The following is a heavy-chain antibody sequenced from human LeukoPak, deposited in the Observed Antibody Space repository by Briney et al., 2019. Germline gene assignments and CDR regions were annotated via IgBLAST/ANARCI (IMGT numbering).Heavy chain of an antibody. V-gene: IGHV3-23*01. CDR2: IGGSGATT. CDR1: GFTFGSYA. CDR3: ARDPHDYGEGYFDY. J-gene: IGHJ4*02. D-gene: IGHD4-17*01. Sequence: PGGSLRLSCAASGFTFGSYAMSWVRQAPGKGLEWVSGIGGSGATTYYADSVKGRFTISRDNAKNSLYLQMNSLRAEDTAVYYCARDPHDYGEGYFDYWGQGTLVTVSS.